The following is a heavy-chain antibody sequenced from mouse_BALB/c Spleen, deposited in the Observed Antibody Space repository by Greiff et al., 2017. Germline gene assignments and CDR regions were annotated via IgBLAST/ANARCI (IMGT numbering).Heavy chain of an antibody. CDR1: GYTFTSYT. CDR2: INPSSGYT. V-gene: IGHV1-4*02. D-gene: IGHD1-1*01. Sequence: VQLQQSAAELARPGASVKMSCKASGYTFTSYTMHWVKQRPGQGLEWIGYINPSSGYTEYNQKFKDKTTLTADKSSSTAYMQLSSLTSEDSAVYYCAPYGSSFYYFDYWGQGTTLTVSS. J-gene: IGHJ2*01. CDR3: APYGSSFYYFDY.